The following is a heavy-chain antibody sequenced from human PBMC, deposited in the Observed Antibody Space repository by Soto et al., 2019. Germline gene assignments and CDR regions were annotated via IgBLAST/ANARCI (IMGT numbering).Heavy chain of an antibody. D-gene: IGHD2-21*02. V-gene: IGHV4-30-2*01. CDR1: GGSISSGGYP. CDR3: ARVAYCGGDCQRGFDP. J-gene: IGHJ5*02. CDR2: IYHSGST. Sequence: QLQLQESGSGLVKPSQTLSLTCAVSGGSISSGGYPWSWIRQPPGKGLEWIGYIYHSGSTYYNPSLKSRVTISVDRSKNQFSLKLSSVTAADTAVYYCARVAYCGGDCQRGFDPWGQGTLVTVSS.